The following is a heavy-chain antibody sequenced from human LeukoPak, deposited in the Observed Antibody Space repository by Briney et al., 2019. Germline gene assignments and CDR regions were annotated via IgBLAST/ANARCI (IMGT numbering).Heavy chain of an antibody. Sequence: ASVKVSCKASGYTFTDFYIHWVRQAPGQGLEWMGWINPDSGFTNYQQEFQGRVTMTRDTSISTAYVELDRLRSDDTAVYYCARATGRMTARLNFYYYAMDVWGQGTTVPVSS. V-gene: IGHV1-2*02. CDR3: ARATGRMTARLNFYYYAMDV. D-gene: IGHD6-6*01. J-gene: IGHJ6*02. CDR2: INPDSGFT. CDR1: GYTFTDFY.